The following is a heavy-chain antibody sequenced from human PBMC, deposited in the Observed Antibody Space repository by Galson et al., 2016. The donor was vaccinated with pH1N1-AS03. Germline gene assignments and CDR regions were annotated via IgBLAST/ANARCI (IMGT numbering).Heavy chain of an antibody. V-gene: IGHV3-7*03. J-gene: IGHJ4*02. CDR2: INEDGSET. D-gene: IGHD3-10*01. CDR3: ARSTSGRLCDD. CDR1: GFTFSNYW. Sequence: SLRLSCAASGFTFSNYWMTWVRQAPGKGLEWVASINEDGSETYSVDSVKGRFTISRDNAKNSLFLQMNSLRAEDTAVYYCARSTSGRLCDDWGQGTLVTVSS.